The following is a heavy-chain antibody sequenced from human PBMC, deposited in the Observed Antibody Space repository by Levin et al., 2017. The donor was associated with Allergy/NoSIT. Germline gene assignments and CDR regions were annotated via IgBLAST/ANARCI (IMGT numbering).Heavy chain of an antibody. D-gene: IGHD3-10*01. J-gene: IGHJ6*03. Sequence: GGSLRLSCAASGFTFSSYGMHWVRQAPGKGLEWVAVISYDGSNKYYADSVKGRFTISRDNSKNTLYLQMNSLRAEDTAVYYCAKDAYYYGSGTRGPYYYYYYMDGWGKGTTVTVSS. CDR2: ISYDGSNK. CDR3: AKDAYYYGSGTRGPYYYYYYMDG. V-gene: IGHV3-30*18. CDR1: GFTFSSYG.